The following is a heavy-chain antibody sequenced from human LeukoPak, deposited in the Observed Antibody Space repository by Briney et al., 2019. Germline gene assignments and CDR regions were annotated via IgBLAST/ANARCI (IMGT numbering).Heavy chain of an antibody. CDR1: GFTFSSYT. CDR2: ISGSGGTT. CDR3: ARVGTSSNYYYYMDV. V-gene: IGHV3-48*04. Sequence: GGSLRLSCAASGFTFSSYTMNWVRQAPGKGLEWVSYISGSGGTTYYADSVKGRFTISRDNAKNSLYLQMSSPRAEDTAVYYCARVGTSSNYYYYMDVWGKGTTVTVSS. J-gene: IGHJ6*03. D-gene: IGHD1-1*01.